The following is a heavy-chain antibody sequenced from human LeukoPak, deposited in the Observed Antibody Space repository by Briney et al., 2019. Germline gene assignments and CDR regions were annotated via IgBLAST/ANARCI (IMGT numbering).Heavy chain of an antibody. CDR2: INPSDGST. J-gene: IGHJ5*02. D-gene: IGHD2-15*01. Sequence: ASVTVSFTASGYTFTSFYIQWVRQAPGQGLEWMGIINPSDGSTSYAQKFQDRVTMTRGTSTSTVYMELSSLRSEDTAVYYCARDMIPLAAARWGGFDPWGQGTLVTVSS. V-gene: IGHV1-46*01. CDR3: ARDMIPLAAARWGGFDP. CDR1: GYTFTSFY.